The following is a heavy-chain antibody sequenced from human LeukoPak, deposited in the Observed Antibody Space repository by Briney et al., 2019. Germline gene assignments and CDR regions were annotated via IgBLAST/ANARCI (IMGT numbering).Heavy chain of an antibody. CDR2: INPRGGST. D-gene: IGHD2-21*02. J-gene: IGHJ4*02. CDR1: GYIFTTYY. V-gene: IGHV1-46*01. CDR3: ARVGATGATADN. Sequence: ASVKVSCKASGYIFTTYYMHWLRQAPGQGPEWMGIINPRGGSTDYAQKFQGRVTMTSDTSTSTVYMELKSLRSEDTAVYFCARVGATGATADNWGQGTLVTVSS.